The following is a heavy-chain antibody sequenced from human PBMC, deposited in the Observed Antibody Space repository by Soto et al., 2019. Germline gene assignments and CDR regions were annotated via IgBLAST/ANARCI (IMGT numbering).Heavy chain of an antibody. Sequence: ASVKVSCKVSGYTLTELSIHWVRQAPGKGLEWMGGFDPEDGETIYAQKFQGRVTMTEDTSTDTAYMELSSLRSEDTAVYYCASAKTYGPSFDYWGQGTLVTVSS. J-gene: IGHJ4*02. CDR1: GYTLTELS. V-gene: IGHV1-24*01. CDR3: ASAKTYGPSFDY. CDR2: FDPEDGET. D-gene: IGHD3-10*01.